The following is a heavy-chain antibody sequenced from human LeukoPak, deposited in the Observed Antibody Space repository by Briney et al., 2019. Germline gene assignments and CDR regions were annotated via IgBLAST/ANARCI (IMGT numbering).Heavy chain of an antibody. D-gene: IGHD3-3*01. Sequence: PGGSLRLSCAASGFTFSNSAMHWVRQAPGKGLEWVAIISYDGSNKYYADSVKGRFTISRDNSKNTLYLQMNSLRAEDTAVYYCARGTAYYDFWSGYVDYWGQGNLVTVSS. J-gene: IGHJ4*02. CDR1: GFTFSNSA. CDR3: ARGTAYYDFWSGYVDY. CDR2: ISYDGSNK. V-gene: IGHV3-30-3*01.